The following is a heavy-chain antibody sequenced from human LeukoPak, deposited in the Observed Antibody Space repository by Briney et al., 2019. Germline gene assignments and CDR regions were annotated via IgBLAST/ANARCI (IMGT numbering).Heavy chain of an antibody. CDR3: AKDRSYSSSANWFDP. Sequence: PGGSPRLFCAASGFTFSNYAMTWVRQAPGKGLECVSAISGSGGTTYYADSVKGRFTISRDNSKNMLYLQMNSLRAEDTAVYYCAKDRSYSSSANWFDPWGQGTLVTVSS. CDR1: GFTFSNYA. J-gene: IGHJ5*02. V-gene: IGHV3-23*01. CDR2: ISGSGGTT. D-gene: IGHD6-6*01.